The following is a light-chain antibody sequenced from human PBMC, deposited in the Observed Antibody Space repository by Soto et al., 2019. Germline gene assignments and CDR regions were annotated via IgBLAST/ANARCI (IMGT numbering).Light chain of an antibody. CDR1: QAVRSSY. V-gene: IGKV3-20*01. CDR3: QQFGTSPQK. CDR2: GPS. J-gene: IGKJ1*01. Sequence: EIVLTQSPGTLSLSPGERATLSCRASQAVRSSYLAWYQQKPGQAPRLLFYGPSTRATGIPDRFTGRGSGTDFNLTISRLEPEDCAVYYCQQFGTSPQKLGQGTKVEIK.